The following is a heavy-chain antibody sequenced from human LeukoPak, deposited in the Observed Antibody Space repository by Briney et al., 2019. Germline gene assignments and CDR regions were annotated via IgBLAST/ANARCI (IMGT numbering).Heavy chain of an antibody. CDR1: EFSVGSNY. V-gene: IGHV3-66*01. Sequence: GGSLRLSCAASEFSVGSNYMTWVRQAPGKGLEWVSLIYSGGSTYYADSVKGRFTISRDNSKNTLYLQMNSLRAEDTAVYYCARSTVTTALVGYYMDVWGKGTTVTVSS. D-gene: IGHD4-17*01. J-gene: IGHJ6*03. CDR2: IYSGGST. CDR3: ARSTVTTALVGYYMDV.